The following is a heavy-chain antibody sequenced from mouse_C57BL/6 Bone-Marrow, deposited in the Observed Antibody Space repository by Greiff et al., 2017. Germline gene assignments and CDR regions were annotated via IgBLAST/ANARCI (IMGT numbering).Heavy chain of an antibody. V-gene: IGHV1-58*01. J-gene: IGHJ3*01. CDR3: ARGYYGRFAY. CDR1: GYTFTSYG. CDR2: IYIGNGYT. Sequence: VQLQQSGAELVRPGSSVKMSCKTSGYTFTSYGINWVKQRPGPGLEWIGYIYIGNGYTEYHEKFKGKATLTSDQSSSTAYMQISSLTSEDSAIYFCARGYYGRFAYWGQGTLVTVSA. D-gene: IGHD1-1*01.